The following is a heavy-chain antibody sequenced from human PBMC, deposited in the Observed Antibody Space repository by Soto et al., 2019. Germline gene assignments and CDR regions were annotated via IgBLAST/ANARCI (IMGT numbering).Heavy chain of an antibody. D-gene: IGHD2-2*01. CDR3: AKDSLFRSASWYFDY. Sequence: QVQLVDSGGGVVQPGRSLSLSCAASGFTFSSYGMHWVRQAPGKGLEWVALISYDGNNKYYTDSVKGRFTISRDNSKNTLFLQVNSLRAEDTAVYYCAKDSLFRSASWYFDYWGQGSLVTVSS. J-gene: IGHJ4*02. CDR1: GFTFSSYG. V-gene: IGHV3-30*18. CDR2: ISYDGNNK.